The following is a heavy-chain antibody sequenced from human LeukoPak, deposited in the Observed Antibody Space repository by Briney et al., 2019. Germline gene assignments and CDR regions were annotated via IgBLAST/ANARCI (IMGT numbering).Heavy chain of an antibody. CDR3: AREGGYCSGGGCRYFDY. Sequence: AGGSLRLSCAASGFTFSDYSMNWVRQAPGKGLEWVSSFSSGSGYIYYADSVKGRFTISRDNAKNSLYLQMNNLIAEDKALYYCAREGGYCSGGGCRYFDYWGQGTLVTVSS. J-gene: IGHJ4*02. V-gene: IGHV3-21*01. D-gene: IGHD2-15*01. CDR1: GFTFSDYS. CDR2: FSSGSGYI.